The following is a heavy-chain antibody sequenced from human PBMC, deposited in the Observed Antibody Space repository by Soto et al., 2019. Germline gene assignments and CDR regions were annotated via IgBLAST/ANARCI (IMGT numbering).Heavy chain of an antibody. V-gene: IGHV5-51*01. J-gene: IGHJ4*02. D-gene: IGHD2-8*02. CDR3: ATRTRFSGLTGGEFDY. Sequence: YWVGWVRPRPGKGLEWMGIIFPGDSDTRYSPSFQGQVTISADKSINTAYLQWSSLKASDTAMYYCATRTRFSGLTGGEFDYWGQGTLVTVSS. CDR2: IFPGDSDT. CDR1: YW.